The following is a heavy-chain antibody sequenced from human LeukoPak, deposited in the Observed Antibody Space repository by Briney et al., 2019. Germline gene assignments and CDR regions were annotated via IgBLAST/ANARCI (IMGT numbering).Heavy chain of an antibody. J-gene: IGHJ5*02. V-gene: IGHV4-30-4*01. Sequence: SETLSLTCTVSGGSISSGDYYWSWIRQPPGKGLEWIGYIYYSGSTYYNPSLKSRVTISVDTSKNQFSLKLSSVTAADTAVYYCASAGPARQQYYYGSGPESNWFDPWGQGTLVTVSS. CDR3: ASAGPARQQYYYGSGPESNWFDP. CDR1: GGSISSGDYY. CDR2: IYYSGST. D-gene: IGHD3-10*01.